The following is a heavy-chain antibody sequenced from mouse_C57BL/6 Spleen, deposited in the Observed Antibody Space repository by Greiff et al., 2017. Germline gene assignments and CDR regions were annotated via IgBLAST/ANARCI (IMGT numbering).Heavy chain of an antibody. V-gene: IGHV1-81*01. J-gene: IGHJ4*01. CDR1: GYTFTSYG. CDR3: AREGTHYAMDY. Sequence: VQLQQSGAELARPGASVKLSCKASGYTFTSYGISWVKQRTGQGLEWIGEIYPRSGNTYYNEKFKGKATLTADKSSSTAYMELRRLTSEDSAVYFCAREGTHYAMDYWGQGTSVTVSS. D-gene: IGHD2-14*01. CDR2: IYPRSGNT.